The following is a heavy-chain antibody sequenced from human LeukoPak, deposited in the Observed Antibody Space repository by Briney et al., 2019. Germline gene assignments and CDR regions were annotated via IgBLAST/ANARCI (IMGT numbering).Heavy chain of an antibody. CDR3: ARDPTTVVTLPYYFDD. CDR2: INHSGST. CDR1: GGSFIGYH. J-gene: IGHJ4*02. Sequence: SETLSLTCAVSGGSFIGYHWNWIRQSPGKGLEWIGEINHSGSTNYHPSLKSRVTISVDTSKNQFSLKSRSVTAADTAVYYCARDPTTVVTLPYYFDDWGQGTLVTVSS. V-gene: IGHV4-34*01. D-gene: IGHD4-23*01.